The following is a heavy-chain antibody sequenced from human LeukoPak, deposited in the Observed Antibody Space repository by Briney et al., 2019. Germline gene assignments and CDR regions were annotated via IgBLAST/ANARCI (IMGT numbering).Heavy chain of an antibody. CDR2: IYTSGST. CDR1: GGSISTYY. J-gene: IGHJ5*02. Sequence: SGTLSLTCTVSGGSISTYYWSWIRQSAGKGLEWIGRIYTSGSTNYNPSLKSRVTMSVDTSKNQFSLKLSSVTAADTAVYYCARDRPYSRWFDPWGQGTLVIVSS. D-gene: IGHD2-15*01. V-gene: IGHV4-4*07. CDR3: ARDRPYSRWFDP.